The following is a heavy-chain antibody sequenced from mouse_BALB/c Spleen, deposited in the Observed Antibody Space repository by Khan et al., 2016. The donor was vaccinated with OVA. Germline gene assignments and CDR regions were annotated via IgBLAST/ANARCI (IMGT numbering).Heavy chain of an antibody. J-gene: IGHJ4*01. CDR2: IYPGTGST. CDR1: GYIFTSYW. CDR3: ARRATDDAMDY. V-gene: IGHV1S132*01. D-gene: IGHD3-1*01. Sequence: QVHVKQSGAEVVRPGASVKLSCKTSGYIFTSYWIQWVKQRSGQGLEWIARIYPGTGSTYYNEKFKGKATLTADKSSSTAYMQLSSLKSEDSAVYLGARRATDDAMDYWGQGTSVTVSS.